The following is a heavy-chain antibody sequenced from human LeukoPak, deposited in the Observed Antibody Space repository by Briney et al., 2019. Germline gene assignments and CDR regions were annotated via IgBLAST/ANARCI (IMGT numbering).Heavy chain of an antibody. CDR1: GGSISSYY. D-gene: IGHD2-2*01. J-gene: IGHJ3*02. CDR3: ARAQPAQYCNTTSCYAAFDI. CDR2: IYTSGST. Sequence: SETLSLTCTVSGGSISSYYWSWIRQPAGKGLEWIGRIYTSGSTNYNPSLKSRVTMSVDTSKNQFSLKLSSVTAADTAVYYCARAQPAQYCNTTSCYAAFDIWGQGTMVTVSS. V-gene: IGHV4-4*07.